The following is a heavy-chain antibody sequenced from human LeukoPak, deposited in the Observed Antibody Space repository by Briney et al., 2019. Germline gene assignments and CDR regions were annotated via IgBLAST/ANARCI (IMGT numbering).Heavy chain of an antibody. J-gene: IGHJ4*02. CDR1: GGSISSYY. CDR3: ARNRPLYTSGRYATFDS. D-gene: IGHD6-19*01. Sequence: SETLSLTCTVSGGSISSYYWSWIRQPPGKGLEWIGYIYYSGSTDYNPSLKSRVTISVDTPNNQFSLKLTSVTAADPAVYYCARNRPLYTSGRYATFDSWGREPWSPSPQ. CDR2: IYYSGST. V-gene: IGHV4-59*01.